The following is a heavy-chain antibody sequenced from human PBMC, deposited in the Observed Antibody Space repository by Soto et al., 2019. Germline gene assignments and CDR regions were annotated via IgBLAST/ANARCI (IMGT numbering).Heavy chain of an antibody. Sequence: QVQLAESGGGVVQPGRSLRLSCAASGFTFSSYAMHWVRQAPGKGLEWVAVISYDGSNKYYADSVKGRFTISRDNSKNTLYLQMNSLRAEDTAVYYCARDKENYYDSSGYDAFDIWGQGTMVTVSS. CDR1: GFTFSSYA. CDR2: ISYDGSNK. D-gene: IGHD3-22*01. J-gene: IGHJ3*02. V-gene: IGHV3-30-3*01. CDR3: ARDKENYYDSSGYDAFDI.